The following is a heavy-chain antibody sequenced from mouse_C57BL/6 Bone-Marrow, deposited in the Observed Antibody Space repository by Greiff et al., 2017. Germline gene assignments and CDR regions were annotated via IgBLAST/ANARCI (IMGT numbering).Heavy chain of an antibody. D-gene: IGHD2-1*01. CDR1: GYTFTDYY. V-gene: IGHV1-75*01. J-gene: IGHJ2*01. CDR3: AREGLYDGNYFDY. CDR2: IFPGSGST. Sequence: QVQLQQSGPELVKPGASVKISCKASGYTFTDYYINWVKQRPGQGLEWIGWIFPGSGSTYYNEKFKGKATLTVDKSSSTAYMLLRSLTSEDSAVYFCAREGLYDGNYFDYWGQGTTLTGSS.